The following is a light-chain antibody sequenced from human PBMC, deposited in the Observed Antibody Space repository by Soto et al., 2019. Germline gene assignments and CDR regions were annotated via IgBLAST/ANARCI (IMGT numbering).Light chain of an antibody. CDR1: QNINNY. CDR2: DAS. V-gene: IGKV1-33*01. CDR3: QQYENLPT. Sequence: IQMTQSPSSLSASVGDRFTITCQASQNINNYLNWYQQKPGRATKLLIYDASNLEAGVPSRFRGSGSGTDFTFTISRLQPEDIATYYCQQYENLPTFGQGTRLEV. J-gene: IGKJ5*01.